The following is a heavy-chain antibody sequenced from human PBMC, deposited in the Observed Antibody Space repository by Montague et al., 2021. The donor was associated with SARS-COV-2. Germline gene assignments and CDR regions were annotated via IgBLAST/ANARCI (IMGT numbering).Heavy chain of an antibody. Sequence: SETLSLTCAVYGGSISSSNWWSWVRQPPGKGLEWIGEIYHSGSTNYNPSLKSRVTISVDKSKNQFSLKLSSVTAADTAVYYCAREPYYYDSSGLNYYYYGMDVWGQGTTVTVSS. CDR2: IYHSGST. D-gene: IGHD3-22*01. CDR3: AREPYYYDSSGLNYYYYGMDV. CDR1: GGSISSSNW. J-gene: IGHJ6*02. V-gene: IGHV4-4*02.